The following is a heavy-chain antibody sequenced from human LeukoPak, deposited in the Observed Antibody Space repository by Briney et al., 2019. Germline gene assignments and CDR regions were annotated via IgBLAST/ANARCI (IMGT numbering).Heavy chain of an antibody. CDR2: IYYSGST. CDR1: GGSISSYY. V-gene: IGHV4-59*01. Sequence: SETLSLTCTVSGGSISSYYWSWIRQPPGKGLEWIGYIYYSGSTNYNPSLKSRVTISLDTSKNQFSLKLSSVTAADTAVYYCATIDYGDSRLGMDVWGQGTTVTVSS. J-gene: IGHJ6*02. CDR3: ATIDYGDSRLGMDV. D-gene: IGHD4-17*01.